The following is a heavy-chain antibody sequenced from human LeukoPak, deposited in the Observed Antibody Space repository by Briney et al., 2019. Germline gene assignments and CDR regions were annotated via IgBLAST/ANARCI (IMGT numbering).Heavy chain of an antibody. CDR3: AREESSSWSDY. CDR1: GGSISSSSYY. J-gene: IGHJ4*02. Sequence: SETLSLTCTVSGGSISSSSYYWGWIRQPPGKGLEWIGSIYYSGSTYYNPSLKSRVTISVDTSKNQFSLKLSSVTAADTAVYYCAREESSSWSDYWGQETLVTVSS. V-gene: IGHV4-39*07. D-gene: IGHD6-13*01. CDR2: IYYSGST.